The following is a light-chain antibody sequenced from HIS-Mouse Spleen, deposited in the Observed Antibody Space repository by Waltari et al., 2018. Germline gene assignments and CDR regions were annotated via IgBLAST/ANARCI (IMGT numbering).Light chain of an antibody. Sequence: AIQLTQSPSSLSASVGDRVTITCRASQGISSALAWYQQKPGKAPKLLIYEASSLESGVPSRCSGSGSGTDFTLTISSLQPEDFATYYCQQFNSYPITFGQGTRLEIK. V-gene: IGKV1-13*02. CDR2: EAS. CDR1: QGISSA. CDR3: QQFNSYPIT. J-gene: IGKJ5*01.